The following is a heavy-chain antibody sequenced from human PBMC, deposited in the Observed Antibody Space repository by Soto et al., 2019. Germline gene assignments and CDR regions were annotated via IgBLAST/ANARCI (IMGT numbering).Heavy chain of an antibody. CDR1: GFTFRSYV. Sequence: QVQLVESGGGVVQPGTSLRVSCVGSGFTFRSYVIHWVRQAPGKGLEWVALTSYDGSDKYYDDSVRGRFTISRDNTRNTVDLQLDSLRLEDTALYYCARWGTTAGLDVWGQGTLVSV. CDR3: ARWGTTAGLDV. CDR2: TSYDGSDK. D-gene: IGHD3-16*01. V-gene: IGHV3-30*19. J-gene: IGHJ1*01.